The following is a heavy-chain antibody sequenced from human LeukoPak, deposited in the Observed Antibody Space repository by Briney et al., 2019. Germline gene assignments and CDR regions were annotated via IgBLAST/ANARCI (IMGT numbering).Heavy chain of an antibody. CDR2: ITNSGGST. CDR3: ARDPLEGSWYFDL. V-gene: IGHV3-23*01. D-gene: IGHD5-24*01. Sequence: GGSLRLSCAASGFTFSNCAMSWVRQAPGKGLEWVSIITNSGGSTYYADSVKGRFTISRDNAKNSLFLQMNSLRAEDTAVYYCARDPLEGSWYFDLWGRGTLVTVSS. CDR1: GFTFSNCA. J-gene: IGHJ2*01.